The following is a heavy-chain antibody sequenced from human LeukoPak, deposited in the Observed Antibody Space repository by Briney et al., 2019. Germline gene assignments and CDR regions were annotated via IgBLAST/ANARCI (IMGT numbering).Heavy chain of an antibody. CDR3: AKGQR. D-gene: IGHD5-18*01. Sequence: SGGSLRLSCAASGFVFSGYSITWVRQAPGKGLEWVSYISESSSHTYYVDSVKGRFTISRDNAKNSLYLQMNSLRAEDTAVYYCAKGQRWGQGTLVTVSS. CDR2: ISESSSHT. J-gene: IGHJ4*02. CDR1: GFVFSGYS. V-gene: IGHV3-21*04.